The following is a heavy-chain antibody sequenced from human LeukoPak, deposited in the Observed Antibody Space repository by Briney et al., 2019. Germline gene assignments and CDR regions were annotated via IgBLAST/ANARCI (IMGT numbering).Heavy chain of an antibody. J-gene: IGHJ4*02. CDR2: ISSDDTA. D-gene: IGHD3-10*01. Sequence: SGGSLRLSCAASGFTFSSYSMNWVRQAPGKGLEWLSAISSDDTAYYADSVKGRFTISRDNAKNTLNLQMNSLRAEDTAVYYCARAEVYYYGSGSYFFDYWGQGTLITVSS. CDR1: GFTFSSYS. CDR3: ARAEVYYYGSGSYFFDY. V-gene: IGHV3-21*01.